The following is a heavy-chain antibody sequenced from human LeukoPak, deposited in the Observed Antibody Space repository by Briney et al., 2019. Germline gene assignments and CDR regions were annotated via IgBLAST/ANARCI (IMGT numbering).Heavy chain of an antibody. J-gene: IGHJ5*02. CDR3: ARVPHMIRRAAAGTIWWFDP. Sequence: AASVKVSCKASGYTFNGYYMHWVRQAPGQGLEWMGWINPNSGGTNYAQKFQGRVTVTRDTSISTAYMELSRLRSDDTAVYYCARVPHMIRRAAAGTIWWFDPWGQGTLVTVSS. CDR2: INPNSGGT. CDR1: GYTFNGYY. V-gene: IGHV1-2*02. D-gene: IGHD6-13*01.